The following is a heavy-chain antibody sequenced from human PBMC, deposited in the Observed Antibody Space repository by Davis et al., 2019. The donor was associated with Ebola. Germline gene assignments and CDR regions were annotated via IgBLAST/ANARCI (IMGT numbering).Heavy chain of an antibody. D-gene: IGHD5-24*01. CDR3: ARVRRDGYLS. CDR1: GGSISSGGYY. J-gene: IGHJ5*02. Sequence: SETLSLTCTVSGGSISSGGYYWSWIRQHPGKGLEWIGYIYYSGSTNYNPSLKSRVTISVDTSKNQFSLKLSSVTAADTAVYYCARVRRDGYLSWGQGTLVTVSS. CDR2: IYYSGST. V-gene: IGHV4-61*08.